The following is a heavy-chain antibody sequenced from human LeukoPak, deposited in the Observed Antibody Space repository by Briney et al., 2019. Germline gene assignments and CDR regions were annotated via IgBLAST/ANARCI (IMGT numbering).Heavy chain of an antibody. CDR1: GGAFGRYA. J-gene: IGHJ4*02. Sequence: ASVKLSCNAPGGAFGRYAIHWSRQGPGQRLEWMGGIVPILGTANYAQKFQGRVKITADDSTGTAYMELTSLRSADTAVYYCARSQGYSYGSSYWGQGTLVTVSP. V-gene: IGHV1-69*13. D-gene: IGHD5-18*01. CDR3: ARSQGYSYGSSY. CDR2: IVPILGTA.